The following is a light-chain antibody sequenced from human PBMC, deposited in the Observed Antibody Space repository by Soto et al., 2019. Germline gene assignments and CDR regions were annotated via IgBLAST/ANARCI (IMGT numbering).Light chain of an antibody. CDR2: GAS. Sequence: EIVMTQSPATLSVSPGESATLSCRASQGVTYNLAWYQQKPGQAPSLLIYGASTRATGIPARFSGSGSGTEFTLTISSLQSEDFAVYHCQQYNNWPHTFGRGTKLEIK. V-gene: IGKV3-15*01. CDR1: QGVTYN. CDR3: QQYNNWPHT. J-gene: IGKJ2*01.